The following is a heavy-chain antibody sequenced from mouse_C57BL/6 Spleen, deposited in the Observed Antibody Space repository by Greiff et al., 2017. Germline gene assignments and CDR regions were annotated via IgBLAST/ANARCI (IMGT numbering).Heavy chain of an antibody. CDR2: IDPSDSYT. V-gene: IGHV1-69*01. J-gene: IGHJ4*01. CDR3: ARRSNYEAMDY. Sequence: VQLQQPGAELVMPGASVKLSCKASGYTFTSYWMHWVKQRPGQGLEWIGEIDPSDSYTNYNQKFKGKSTLTVDKSSSTAYMQLSSLTSEDSAVYYCARRSNYEAMDYWGQGTSVTGSS. D-gene: IGHD2-5*01. CDR1: GYTFTSYW.